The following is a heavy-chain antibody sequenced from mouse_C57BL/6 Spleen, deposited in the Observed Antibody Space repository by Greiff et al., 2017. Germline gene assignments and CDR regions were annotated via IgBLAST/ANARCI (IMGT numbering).Heavy chain of an antibody. CDR1: GYTFTDYN. CDR2: INPNNGGT. D-gene: IGHD2-1*01. CDR3: ARREGYGNPFAY. J-gene: IGHJ3*01. V-gene: IGHV1-18*01. Sequence: VQLKQSGPELVKPGASVKIPCKASGYTFTDYNMDWVKQSHGKSLEWIGDINPNNGGTIYNQKFKGKATLTVDKSSSTAYMELRSLTSEDTAVYYCARREGYGNPFAYWGQGTLVTVSA.